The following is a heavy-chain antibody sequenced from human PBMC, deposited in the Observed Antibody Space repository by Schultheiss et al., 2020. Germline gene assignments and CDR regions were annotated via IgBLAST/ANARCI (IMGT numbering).Heavy chain of an antibody. D-gene: IGHD2-21*02. V-gene: IGHV4-39*01. CDR1: GGSISSRSYY. J-gene: IGHJ5*02. Sequence: SETLSLTCTVSGGSISSRSYYWGWIRQSPGKGLEWIGRIDTSGNTHYNPSLKSRVTISVDTAKREFSLRLTSVTAADTAVYYCARQGGDLAVIPGATNWFDTWGQGCLVTVSS. CDR3: ARQGGDLAVIPGATNWFDT. CDR2: IDTSGNT.